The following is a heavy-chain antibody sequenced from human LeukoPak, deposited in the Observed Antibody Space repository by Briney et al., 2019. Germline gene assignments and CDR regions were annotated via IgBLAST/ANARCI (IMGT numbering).Heavy chain of an antibody. J-gene: IGHJ4*02. D-gene: IGHD6-19*01. CDR2: ISSSSTNI. Sequence: GGSLRLSCAASGFTFSNYNMNWVRQAPGKGLEWVSSISSSSTNIYYTDSVKGRFTISRDNAKNSLYLQMNSLRAEDTAVYYCARDDTAVAGTELDYWGQGTLVTVSS. CDR3: ARDDTAVAGTELDY. CDR1: GFTFSNYN. V-gene: IGHV3-21*01.